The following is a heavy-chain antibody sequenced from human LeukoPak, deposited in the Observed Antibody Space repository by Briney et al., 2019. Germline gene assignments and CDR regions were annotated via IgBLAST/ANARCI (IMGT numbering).Heavy chain of an antibody. D-gene: IGHD6-19*01. CDR1: GGSFSGYY. CDR2: INHSGST. Sequence: SETLSLTCAVYGGSFSGYYWSWIRQPPGKGLEWIGEINHSGSTNYNPSLKSRVTISVDTSKNQFSLKLSSVTAADTAVYYCVRESRGWYEDSRGQGILVTVSS. V-gene: IGHV4-34*01. CDR3: VRESRGWYEDS. J-gene: IGHJ4*02.